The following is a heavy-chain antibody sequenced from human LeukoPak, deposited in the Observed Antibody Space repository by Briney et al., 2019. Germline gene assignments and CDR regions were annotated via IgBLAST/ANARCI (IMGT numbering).Heavy chain of an antibody. CDR3: ARAGSATVTTEGSYAFDI. V-gene: IGHV3-13*01. Sequence: GGSLRLSCAASGFTFSSYDMHWVRQATGKGLEWVSAIGTAGDTYYPGSVKGRFTISRENAKNSLYLQMNSLRAGDTAVYYCARAGSATVTTEGSYAFDIWGQGTMVTVSS. D-gene: IGHD4-17*01. J-gene: IGHJ3*02. CDR2: IGTAGDT. CDR1: GFTFSSYD.